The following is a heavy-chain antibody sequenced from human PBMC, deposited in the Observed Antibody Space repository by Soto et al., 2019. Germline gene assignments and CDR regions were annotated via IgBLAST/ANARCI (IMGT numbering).Heavy chain of an antibody. CDR2: ISSSGSTI. CDR1: GFTFSDYY. D-gene: IGHD3-3*01. Sequence: GGSLRLSCAASGFTFSDYYMSWIRQAPGKGLEWVSYISSSGSTIYYADSVKGRFTISRDNAKNSLYLQMNSLRAEDTAVYYCARANDLRFLEWLSDVAFDIWGQGTMVTVSS. CDR3: ARANDLRFLEWLSDVAFDI. J-gene: IGHJ3*02. V-gene: IGHV3-11*01.